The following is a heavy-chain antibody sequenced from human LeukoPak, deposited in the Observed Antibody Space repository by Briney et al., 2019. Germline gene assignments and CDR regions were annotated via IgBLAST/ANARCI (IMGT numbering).Heavy chain of an antibody. CDR2: ISGSGGST. J-gene: IGHJ5*02. CDR3: AKEPAVVVVAATPNWFDP. CDR1: GFTFSSYA. D-gene: IGHD2-15*01. V-gene: IGHV3-23*01. Sequence: PGGSLRLSCAASGFTFSSYAMSWVRQAPGKGLHWVSAISGSGGSTYYADSVKGRFTISRDNSKNTLYLQMNSLRAEDTAVYYCAKEPAVVVVAATPNWFDPWGQGTLVTVSS.